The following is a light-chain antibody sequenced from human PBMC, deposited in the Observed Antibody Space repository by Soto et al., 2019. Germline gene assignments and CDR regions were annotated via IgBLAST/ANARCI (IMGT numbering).Light chain of an antibody. J-gene: IGKJ1*01. Sequence: DIVMTQSPDSLAVSLGERATINCKSSQIVLYSSNNKNYLAWYQQKPGQPPKLLIYWASTRESGVPDRFSGRGSGTDFTLTISSLQAEDVAVYYCQQYYSTPQTFGQGTKVDIK. V-gene: IGKV4-1*01. CDR1: QIVLYSSNNKNY. CDR3: QQYYSTPQT. CDR2: WAS.